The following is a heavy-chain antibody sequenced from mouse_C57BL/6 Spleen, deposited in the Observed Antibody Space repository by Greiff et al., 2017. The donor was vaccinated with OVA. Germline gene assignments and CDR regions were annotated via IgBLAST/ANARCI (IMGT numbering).Heavy chain of an antibody. CDR3: ARSDEYDGPPFDY. Sequence: QVQLQQSGAELVKPGASVKISCKASGYAFSSYWMNWVKQRPGTGLEWIGQIYPGDGDTNYNGKFKGKATLTADKSSSTAYMQLSSLTSEDAAVYFCARSDEYDGPPFDYWGQGTTLTVSS. J-gene: IGHJ2*01. V-gene: IGHV1-80*01. CDR1: GYAFSSYW. D-gene: IGHD2-4*01. CDR2: IYPGDGDT.